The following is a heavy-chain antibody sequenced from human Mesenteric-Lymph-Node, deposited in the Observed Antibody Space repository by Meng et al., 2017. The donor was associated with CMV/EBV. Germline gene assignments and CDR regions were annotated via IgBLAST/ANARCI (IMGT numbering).Heavy chain of an antibody. D-gene: IGHD3-16*01. V-gene: IGHV3-9*01. CDR3: AKGGEALWASPASH. CDR2: ISWNSEMV. CDR1: GFIFDDYA. Sequence: GGSLRLSCAASGFIFDDYAMHWVRQAPGKGLEWVSGISWNSEMVGYADSVRGRFTISRDNAENSLFLQMSSLRPEDTAFYYCAKGGEALWASPASHWGLGMLVTVSS. J-gene: IGHJ4*02.